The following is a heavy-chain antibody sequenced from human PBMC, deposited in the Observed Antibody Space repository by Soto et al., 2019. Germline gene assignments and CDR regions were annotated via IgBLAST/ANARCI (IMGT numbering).Heavy chain of an antibody. D-gene: IGHD3-10*01. CDR2: ISYDGLNQ. Sequence: QVQLVESGGGVVQPGRSLRLSCAASGFTVSDYAVHWVRLAPGKGLEWVAVISYDGLNQRYADSVKGRFTISRDNSKKTVYLQMNSLSTEDTAVYYCTRGAGSNTGKAGNDYWGQGTLVTVSS. CDR3: TRGAGSNTGKAGNDY. CDR1: GFTVSDYA. V-gene: IGHV3-30-3*01. J-gene: IGHJ4*02.